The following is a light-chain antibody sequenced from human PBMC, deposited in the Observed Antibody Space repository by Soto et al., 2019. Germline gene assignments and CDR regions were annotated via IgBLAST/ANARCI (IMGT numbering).Light chain of an antibody. CDR3: QQYGNLPPFT. V-gene: IGKV1-33*01. Sequence: DIQMTQSPSSLSASVGDRVTITCRASQDIMKYLNWYQQKPGRAPKLLIYGASNLETGVPSRFSGSGYGTDFIFTISSLQPEDIATYYCQQYGNLPPFTFGPGTKVAIK. CDR2: GAS. J-gene: IGKJ3*01. CDR1: QDIMKY.